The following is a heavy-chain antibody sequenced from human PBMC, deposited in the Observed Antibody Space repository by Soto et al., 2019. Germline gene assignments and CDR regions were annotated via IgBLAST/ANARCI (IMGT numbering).Heavy chain of an antibody. Sequence: SETLSLTCTVSGGSISSHYWSWIRQPPGKRLEWIGYVHNSGSTNYNPSLKSRVTTAVDTSKNQFSLRLSSVTAADTAVYYCARHVYEFDNGHHNRLASWGQGILVTVSS. CDR3: ARHVYEFDNGHHNRLAS. CDR2: VHNSGST. D-gene: IGHD2-8*01. V-gene: IGHV4-59*08. CDR1: GGSISSHY. J-gene: IGHJ1*01.